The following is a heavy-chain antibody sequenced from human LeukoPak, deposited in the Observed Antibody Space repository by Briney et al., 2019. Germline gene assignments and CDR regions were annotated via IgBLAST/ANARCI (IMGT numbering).Heavy chain of an antibody. CDR1: GGSFSGYY. D-gene: IGHD5-12*01. CDR3: ARYHGGYDDY. V-gene: IGHV4-34*01. Sequence: SETLSLTCAVYGGSFSGYYWSWIRQPPGKGLEWIGEINHSGSTNYNPSLKSRVTISVDTSKNQFSLKLSSETAADTAVYYCARYHGGYDDYWGQGTLVTVSS. J-gene: IGHJ4*02. CDR2: INHSGST.